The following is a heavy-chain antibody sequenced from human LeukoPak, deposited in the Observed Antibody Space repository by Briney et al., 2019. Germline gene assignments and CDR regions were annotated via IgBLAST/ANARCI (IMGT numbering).Heavy chain of an antibody. CDR2: TYYRSKWYN. CDR1: GDTVSSNSAA. D-gene: IGHD2-15*01. CDR3: ARQGGPPTNWFDP. Sequence: SQTLSLTCAISGDTVSSNSAAWNWITHSPSRGLEWLGRTYYRSKWYNDYAVSVKSRITINPDTSKNQFSLQLNSVTPEDTAVYYCARQGGPPTNWFDPWGQGTLVTVSS. V-gene: IGHV6-1*01. J-gene: IGHJ5*02.